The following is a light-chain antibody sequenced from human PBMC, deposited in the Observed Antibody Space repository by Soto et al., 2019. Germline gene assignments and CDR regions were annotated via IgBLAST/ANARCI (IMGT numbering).Light chain of an antibody. Sequence: QPVLTQPPSVSGAPGQRVTISCTGSSSNIGAGYDVHWYQQLPGTAPKLLIYGNSNRPSGVPDRFSGSKSGTSASLAITGLQDEDEADYYCQSYDRSLSGSVFGGGTKVTVL. CDR2: GNS. V-gene: IGLV1-40*01. CDR1: SSNIGAGYD. J-gene: IGLJ3*02. CDR3: QSYDRSLSGSV.